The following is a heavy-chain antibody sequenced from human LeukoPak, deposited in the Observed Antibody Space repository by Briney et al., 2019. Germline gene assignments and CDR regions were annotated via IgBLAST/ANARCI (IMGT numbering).Heavy chain of an antibody. D-gene: IGHD3-10*01. Sequence: GASVKVSCKASGGTFSSYAISWVRQPPGQGLEWMGGIIPIFGTANYAQKFQGRVTITADKSTSTAYMELSSLRSEDTAVYYCATRTYYYGSGSRNWFDPWGQGTLVTVSS. CDR1: GGTFSSYA. CDR2: IIPIFGTA. J-gene: IGHJ5*02. V-gene: IGHV1-69*06. CDR3: ATRTYYYGSGSRNWFDP.